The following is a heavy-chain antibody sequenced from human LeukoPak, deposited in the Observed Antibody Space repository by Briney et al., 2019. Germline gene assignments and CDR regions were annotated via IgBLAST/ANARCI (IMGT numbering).Heavy chain of an antibody. CDR3: AKDDAWLRFGE. CDR1: GFTLRTYW. V-gene: IGHV3-23*01. Sequence: GGSLRLSCAASGFTLRTYWMNWVRQAPGKGLEWVSGISPSGDITYYADSVKGRFTISRDNSKNTLYLEVISLTAEDTAVYYCAKDDAWLRFGEWSQGTLVTVSS. CDR2: ISPSGDIT. J-gene: IGHJ4*02. D-gene: IGHD3-10*01.